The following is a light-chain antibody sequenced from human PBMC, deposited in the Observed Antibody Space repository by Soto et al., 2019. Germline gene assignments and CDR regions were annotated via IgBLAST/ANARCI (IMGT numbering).Light chain of an antibody. V-gene: IGKV3-20*01. J-gene: IGKJ1*01. CDR1: QSIANDY. CDR3: QQYGGSPWT. Sequence: EVALTQSPGTLSLSPGARATLSCMASQSIANDYLTWYQQKPGQAPRVLIYDASTRAAGIPDRFSGSGSGPDFTLTISRLDPEDSAVYYCQQYGGSPWTFGQGTKVEI. CDR2: DAS.